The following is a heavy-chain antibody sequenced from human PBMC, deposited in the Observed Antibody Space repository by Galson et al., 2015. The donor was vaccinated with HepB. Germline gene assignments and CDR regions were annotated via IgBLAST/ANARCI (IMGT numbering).Heavy chain of an antibody. D-gene: IGHD5-12*01. CDR2: IIPIFGTA. V-gene: IGHV1-69*13. CDR1: GGTFSSHA. J-gene: IGHJ6*02. Sequence: SVKVSCKASGGTFSSHAISWVRQAPGQGLEWMGGIIPIFGTANYAQKFQGRVTITADEYTSTAYMELSSLRSEDTAVYYCARARHIVATTPYGMDVWGQGTTVTVSS. CDR3: ARARHIVATTPYGMDV.